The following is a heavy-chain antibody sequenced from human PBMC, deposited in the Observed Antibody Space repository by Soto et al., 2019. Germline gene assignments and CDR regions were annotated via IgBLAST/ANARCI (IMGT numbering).Heavy chain of an antibody. J-gene: IGHJ4*02. Sequence: PGGSLRLSCAASGFTVSSNYMSWVRQAPGKGLEWVSVIYSGGSTYYADSVKGRFTISRDNSKNTLYLQMNSLRAEDTAVYYCASNYYDSSGYLDYWGRGTLVTVSS. CDR1: GFTVSSNY. V-gene: IGHV3-53*01. D-gene: IGHD3-22*01. CDR2: IYSGGST. CDR3: ASNYYDSSGYLDY.